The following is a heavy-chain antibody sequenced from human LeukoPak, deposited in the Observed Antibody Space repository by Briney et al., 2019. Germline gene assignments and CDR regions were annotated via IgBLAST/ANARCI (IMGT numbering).Heavy chain of an antibody. Sequence: GGSLRLSCAASGFLFRGYWMSWLRQAPGEGVEWVANINEDGSKKQYLDSVEGRFTISRDNAKSSLYLQMNSLRAEDTAVFYCASDRDFRLHYWGQGTLVTVSS. D-gene: IGHD2-21*02. CDR2: INEDGSKK. CDR3: ASDRDFRLHY. CDR1: GFLFRGYW. J-gene: IGHJ4*02. V-gene: IGHV3-7*03.